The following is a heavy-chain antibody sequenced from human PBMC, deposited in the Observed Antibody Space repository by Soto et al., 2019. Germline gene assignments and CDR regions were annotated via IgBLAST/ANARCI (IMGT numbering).Heavy chain of an antibody. D-gene: IGHD3-10*01. Sequence: ESGGGLVQPGGSLRLSCAASGFTVSSNYMTWVRQAPGKGLEWVSNIYSGGTTSYADSVKGRFTISRDNSKTALFLQMNSRRDDDTAVYYCARGASGNYRWGQGTLVT. CDR1: GFTVSSNY. CDR2: IYSGGTT. J-gene: IGHJ4*02. V-gene: IGHV3-66*01. CDR3: ARGASGNYR.